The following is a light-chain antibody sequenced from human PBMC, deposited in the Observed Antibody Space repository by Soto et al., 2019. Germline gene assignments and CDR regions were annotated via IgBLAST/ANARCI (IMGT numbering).Light chain of an antibody. Sequence: EIVMTQSPATLSVSPGERATLSCRASQSVSSNLAWYQQKPGQAPRLLIYGASTRATGIPTRFSGSGSGSEFTLSISSLQSEDFAFYYCQQYNNRSQFGQGTKVEIK. V-gene: IGKV3-15*01. CDR3: QQYNNRSQ. J-gene: IGKJ1*01. CDR2: GAS. CDR1: QSVSSN.